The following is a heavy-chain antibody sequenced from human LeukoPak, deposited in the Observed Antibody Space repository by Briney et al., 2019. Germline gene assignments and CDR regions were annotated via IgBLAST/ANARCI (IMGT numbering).Heavy chain of an antibody. CDR2: IYTSGST. Sequence: PSETLSLTCTVSGGSISSGSYFWSWIRQPAGKGLEWIGRIYTSGSTNYNPSLKSRVTISVDTSRNQFSLKLSSVTAADTAVYYCARHITIFQRVDAFDIWGQGTMVTVSS. V-gene: IGHV4-61*02. CDR1: GGSISSGSYF. CDR3: ARHITIFQRVDAFDI. J-gene: IGHJ3*02. D-gene: IGHD3-3*01.